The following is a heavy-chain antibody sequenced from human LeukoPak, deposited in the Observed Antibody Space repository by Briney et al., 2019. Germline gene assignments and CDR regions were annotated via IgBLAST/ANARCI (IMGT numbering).Heavy chain of an antibody. V-gene: IGHV4-38-2*02. Sequence: PSETLSLTCTVSGYSISSGYYWGWIRQPPGKGLEWIGSIYHSGSTYYNPSLKSRVTISVDTPKNQFSLKLSSVTAADTAVYYCARGGYDSSGYYIPDDYWGQGTPVTVSS. CDR2: IYHSGST. CDR1: GYSISSGYY. D-gene: IGHD3-22*01. J-gene: IGHJ4*02. CDR3: ARGGYDSSGYYIPDDY.